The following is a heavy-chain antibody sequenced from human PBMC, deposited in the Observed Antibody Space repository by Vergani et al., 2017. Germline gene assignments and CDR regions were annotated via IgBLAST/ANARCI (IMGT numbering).Heavy chain of an antibody. J-gene: IGHJ6*02. CDR2: ISGSGGST. CDR1: GFTFNHYA. CDR3: AKANPRNSGYDYLYYYHAMDV. Sequence: EVQLLESGGDLVQPGGSLRLSCAASGFTFNHYAMNWVRQAPGKGLEWVSGISGSGGSTYYAGSVKGRFTISRDSSKNTLYLQMNILSAGATAVYYCAKANPRNSGYDYLYYYHAMDVWGQGTTVTVSS. V-gene: IGHV3-23*01. D-gene: IGHD5-12*01.